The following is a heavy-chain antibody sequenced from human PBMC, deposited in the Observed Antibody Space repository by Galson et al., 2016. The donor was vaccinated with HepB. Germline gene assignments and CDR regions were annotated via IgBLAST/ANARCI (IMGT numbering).Heavy chain of an antibody. CDR3: ARSYLLGRGFGW. Sequence: CAISGDSVSSNSAGWNWIRQSPSRGLEWLGRTFYRSNWQNDYAESVKSRITVNPDTSKNQFSLQLNSVTPEDTAVYYCARSYLLGRGFGWWGQGTLVTVSS. CDR2: TFYRSNWQN. V-gene: IGHV6-1*01. J-gene: IGHJ4*02. D-gene: IGHD7-27*01. CDR1: GDSVSSNSAG.